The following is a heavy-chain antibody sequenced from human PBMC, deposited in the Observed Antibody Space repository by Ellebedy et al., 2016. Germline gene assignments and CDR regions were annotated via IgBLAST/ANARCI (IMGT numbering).Heavy chain of an antibody. D-gene: IGHD1-26*01. CDR3: ARGGSGSPGPYDAFDI. Sequence: GESLKISCAASGFTFSDYYMSWIRQAPGKGLEWVSYISSSSSYTNYADSVKGRFTISRDNAKNSLYLQMNSLRAEDTAVYYCARGGSGSPGPYDAFDIWGQGTMVTVSS. CDR2: ISSSSSYT. CDR1: GFTFSDYY. J-gene: IGHJ3*02. V-gene: IGHV3-11*06.